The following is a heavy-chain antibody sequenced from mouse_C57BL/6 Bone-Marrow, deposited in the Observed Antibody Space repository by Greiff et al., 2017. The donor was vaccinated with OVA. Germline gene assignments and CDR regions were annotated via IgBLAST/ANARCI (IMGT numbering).Heavy chain of an antibody. CDR2: IDPSDSYT. D-gene: IGHD1-1*01. V-gene: IGHV1-50*01. CDR1: GYTFTSYW. CDR3: AREGYYGRPSYWYFDV. Sequence: QVQLQQPGAELVKPGASVKLSCKASGYTFTSYWMQWVKQRPGQGLEWIGEIDPSDSYTNYNQKFKGKATLTVDTSSSTAYMPLSSLTSEDSAVYYCAREGYYGRPSYWYFDVWGTGTTVTVSS. J-gene: IGHJ1*03.